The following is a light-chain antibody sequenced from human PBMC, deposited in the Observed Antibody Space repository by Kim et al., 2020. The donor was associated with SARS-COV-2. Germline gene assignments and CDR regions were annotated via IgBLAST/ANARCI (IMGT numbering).Light chain of an antibody. V-gene: IGLV3-19*01. Sequence: SSELTQDPAVSMALGQTVRITCQGDSLRTYYATWYQQKPGQAPIVVMFGKNNRPSGIPDRFSGSSSGNTASLTVTGAQAVDEADYYCNSRDNSGDHVVFGGGTQLTVL. CDR2: GKN. CDR1: SLRTYY. J-gene: IGLJ2*01. CDR3: NSRDNSGDHVV.